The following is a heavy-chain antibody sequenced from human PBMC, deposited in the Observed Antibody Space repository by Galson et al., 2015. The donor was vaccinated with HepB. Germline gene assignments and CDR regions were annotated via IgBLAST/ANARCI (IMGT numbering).Heavy chain of an antibody. J-gene: IGHJ4*02. V-gene: IGHV1-69*13. CDR1: GGTFSSYA. Sequence: SVKVSCKASGGTFSSYAISWVRQAPGQGLEWMGGIIPIFGTANYAQKFQGRVTITADESTSTAYMELSSLRSEDTAVYYCARGRTEGELRYFDWLLFLYFDYWGQGTLVTVSS. CDR2: IIPIFGTA. CDR3: ARGRTEGELRYFDWLLFLYFDY. D-gene: IGHD3-9*01.